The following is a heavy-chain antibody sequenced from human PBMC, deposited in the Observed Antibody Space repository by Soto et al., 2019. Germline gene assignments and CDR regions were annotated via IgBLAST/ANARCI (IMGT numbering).Heavy chain of an antibody. D-gene: IGHD6-13*01. CDR3: ARDQSSSWPYYYYYGMDV. V-gene: IGHV4-59*01. J-gene: IGHJ6*02. Sequence: PSQTLSLPCTVSGGSPSCYYWSCIRQPPGKSLEWIGYIYYSGSTNYNPSLKSRVTISVDTSKNQFSLKLSSVTAADTAVYYCARDQSSSWPYYYYYGMDVWGQGTTVTVSS. CDR2: IYYSGST. CDR1: GGSPSCYY.